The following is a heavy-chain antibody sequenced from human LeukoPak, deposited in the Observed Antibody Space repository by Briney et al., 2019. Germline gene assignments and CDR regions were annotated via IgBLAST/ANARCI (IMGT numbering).Heavy chain of an antibody. J-gene: IGHJ4*02. CDR2: INHSGST. D-gene: IGHD3-16*01. CDR3: AREELDYDYVWGSSTGPLDY. Sequence: SETLSLTCAVYGGSFSGYYWSWFRQPPGKGLEWIGEINHSGSTNYNPSLKSRVTISVDTSKNQFSLKLSSVTAADTAVYYCAREELDYDYVWGSSTGPLDYWGQGTLVTVSS. CDR1: GGSFSGYY. V-gene: IGHV4-34*01.